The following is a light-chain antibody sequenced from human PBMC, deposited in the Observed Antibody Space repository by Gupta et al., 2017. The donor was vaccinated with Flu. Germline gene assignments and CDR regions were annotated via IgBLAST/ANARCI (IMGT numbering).Light chain of an antibody. CDR3: QQRSNWSPSLT. CDR2: DAS. V-gene: IGKV3-11*01. Sequence: VLPQPPTTLSLSPGDRATLSCRARQSVGSYLAWYQQKPGQAPRFLIYDASNRATGITARFSGSGAGTDFTLTISSREPEDSAVYYCQQRSNWSPSLTFGGGTKVEIK. CDR1: QSVGSY. J-gene: IGKJ4*01.